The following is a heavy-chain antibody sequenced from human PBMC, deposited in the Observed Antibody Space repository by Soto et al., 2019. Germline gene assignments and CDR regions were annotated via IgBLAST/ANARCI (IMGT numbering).Heavy chain of an antibody. CDR3: AREGQVDCSGGSCYSSRLSFDY. J-gene: IGHJ4*02. CDR1: GDTISDTSYY. Sequence: SETLSLTCTASGDTISDTSYYWGWIRQPPGKGLEWVGSIYYSGSTNYNPSLKSRVTISVDKSKNQFSLKLSSVTAADTAVYYCAREGQVDCSGGSCYSSRLSFDYWGQGTLVTAPQ. D-gene: IGHD2-15*01. CDR2: IYYSGST. V-gene: IGHV4-39*07.